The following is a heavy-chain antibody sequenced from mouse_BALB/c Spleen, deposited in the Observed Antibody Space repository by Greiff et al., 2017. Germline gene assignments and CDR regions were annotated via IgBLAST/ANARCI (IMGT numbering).Heavy chain of an antibody. D-gene: IGHD2-4*01. J-gene: IGHJ3*01. V-gene: IGHV5-6-3*01. CDR3: AREDYDGGFAY. Sequence: EVNVVESGGGLVQPGGSLKLSCAASGFTFSSYGMSWVRQTPDKRLELVATINSNGGSTYYPDSVKGRFTISRDNAKNTLYLQMSSLKSEDTAMYYCAREDYDGGFAYWGQGTLVTVSA. CDR2: INSNGGST. CDR1: GFTFSSYG.